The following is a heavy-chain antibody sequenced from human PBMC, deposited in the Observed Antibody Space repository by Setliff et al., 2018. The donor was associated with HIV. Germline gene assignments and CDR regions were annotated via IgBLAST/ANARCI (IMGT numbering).Heavy chain of an antibody. CDR1: GFTLSDQY. CDR2: TRNKAKSYTT. Sequence: PGGSLRLSCAASGFTLSDQYMDWVRQAPGKGLEWVGRTRNKAKSYTTEFAASVKGRFTISRDDSKNSLYLQMNSLKTEDTAVYYCTRATPDRSGYYYAADYWGQGILVTVSS. J-gene: IGHJ4*02. D-gene: IGHD3-22*01. V-gene: IGHV3-72*01. CDR3: TRATPDRSGYYYAADY.